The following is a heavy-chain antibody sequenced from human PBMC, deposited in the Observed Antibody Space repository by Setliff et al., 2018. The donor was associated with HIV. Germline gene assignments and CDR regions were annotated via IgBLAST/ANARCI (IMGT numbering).Heavy chain of an antibody. CDR2: INGSGDIT. D-gene: IGHD1-1*01. V-gene: IGHV3-23*01. J-gene: IGHJ4*02. CDR3: AKRLTNSPIDY. Sequence: GGSLRLSCSASGFTFSSYAMNWARQAPGKGLEWVSDINGSGDITYYADSVKGRFTISRDNSKNTLYLQMNSLRAEDTAVYYCAKRLTNSPIDYWGQGTLVTVSS. CDR1: GFTFSSYA.